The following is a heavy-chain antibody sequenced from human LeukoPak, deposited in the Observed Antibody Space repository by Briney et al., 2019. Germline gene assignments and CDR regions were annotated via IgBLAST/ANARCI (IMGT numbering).Heavy chain of an antibody. J-gene: IGHJ4*02. Sequence: GGSLRLSCAASGCTFSSYSMNWVRQAPGKGLEWVSSISSSSSYIYYADSVKGRFTISRDNAKNSLYLQMNSLRAEDTAVYYCARGPSSSWYRGYYFDYWGQGTLVTVSS. V-gene: IGHV3-21*01. CDR1: GCTFSSYS. CDR2: ISSSSSYI. D-gene: IGHD6-13*01. CDR3: ARGPSSSWYRGYYFDY.